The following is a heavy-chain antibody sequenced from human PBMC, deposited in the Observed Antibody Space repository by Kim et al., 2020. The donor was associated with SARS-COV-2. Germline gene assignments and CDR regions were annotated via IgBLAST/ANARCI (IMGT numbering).Heavy chain of an antibody. CDR1: GFTFSSYA. Sequence: GGSLRLSCAASGFTFSSYAMSWVRQAPGKGLEWVSAISGSGGSTYYADSVKGRFTISRDNSKNTLYLQMNSLRAEDTAVYYCAKEPISWQWLDGAAFDIWGQGTMVTVSS. CDR2: ISGSGGST. J-gene: IGHJ3*02. CDR3: AKEPISWQWLDGAAFDI. V-gene: IGHV3-23*01. D-gene: IGHD6-19*01.